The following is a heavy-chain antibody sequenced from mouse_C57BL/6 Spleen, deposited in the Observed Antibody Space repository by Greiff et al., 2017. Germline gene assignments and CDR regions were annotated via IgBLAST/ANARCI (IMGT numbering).Heavy chain of an antibody. J-gene: IGHJ1*03. CDR2: INPSNGGT. D-gene: IGHD1-1*01. Sequence: QVQLQQPGTELVKPGASVKLSCKASGYTFTSYWMHWVKQRPGQGLEWIGNINPSNGGTNYNEKFKSKATLTVDKSSSTAYMQLSSLTSEDSAVYCCTRPITTARWCFDVWGTGTTVTVAS. CDR1: GYTFTSYW. V-gene: IGHV1-53*01. CDR3: TRPITTARWCFDV.